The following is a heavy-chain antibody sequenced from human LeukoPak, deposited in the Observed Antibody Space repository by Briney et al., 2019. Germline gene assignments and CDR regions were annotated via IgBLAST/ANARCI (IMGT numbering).Heavy chain of an antibody. CDR2: IYYSGST. D-gene: IGHD3-10*01. Sequence: SETLSLTCTVSGGSISSYYWSWIRQPPGKGLEWIGYIYYSGSTNYNPSLKSRVTISVDTSKKQFSLRLTSVTAAATDMYYCTRDSGTTGEVKFDPWGQGTLVTVSS. J-gene: IGHJ5*02. CDR1: GGSISSYY. CDR3: TRDSGTTGEVKFDP. V-gene: IGHV4-59*12.